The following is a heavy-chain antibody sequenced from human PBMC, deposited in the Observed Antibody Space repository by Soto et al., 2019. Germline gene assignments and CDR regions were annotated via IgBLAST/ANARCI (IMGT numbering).Heavy chain of an antibody. CDR2: IIPSFGTT. Sequence: VQLVQSGAEVKKPGSSVKVSFKASGGTFSNYPFIWVRQAPGQGLDWMGGIIPSFGTTDYGQRFQGRVTITADESTNTAYMELSSLRSDDTAVYYCARGLYCGGGCYSHFDYWGQGTLVTVSS. CDR1: GGTFSNYP. D-gene: IGHD2-21*02. V-gene: IGHV1-69*01. J-gene: IGHJ4*02. CDR3: ARGLYCGGGCYSHFDY.